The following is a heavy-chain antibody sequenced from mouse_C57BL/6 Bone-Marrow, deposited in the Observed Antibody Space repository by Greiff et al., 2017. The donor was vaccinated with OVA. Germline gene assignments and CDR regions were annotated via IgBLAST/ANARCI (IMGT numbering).Heavy chain of an antibody. D-gene: IGHD1-1*01. V-gene: IGHV5-17*01. Sequence: EVQVVESGGGLVKPGGSLKLSCAASGFTFSDYGMHWVRQAPEKGLEWVAYISSGSSTIYYADTVKGRFTISRDNAKNTLFLQMTSLRSEDTAMYYCASDYGSSYGDYYAMDYWGQGTSVTVSS. J-gene: IGHJ4*01. CDR1: GFTFSDYG. CDR3: ASDYGSSYGDYYAMDY. CDR2: ISSGSSTI.